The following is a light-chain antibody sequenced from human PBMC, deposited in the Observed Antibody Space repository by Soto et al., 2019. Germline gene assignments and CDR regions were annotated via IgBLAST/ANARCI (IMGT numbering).Light chain of an antibody. CDR1: QSINIY. V-gene: IGKV1-39*01. CDR3: QQSYNTPYT. CDR2: AAS. Sequence: DIPMTQSPSSLSASVGDRVTITCRASQSINIYVNWFQHKPGKAPKLLIYAASSLLSGVPPRFSGSGSGTDFTLTISSLQPEDFATYYCQQSYNTPYTFGQGTKLEIK. J-gene: IGKJ2*01.